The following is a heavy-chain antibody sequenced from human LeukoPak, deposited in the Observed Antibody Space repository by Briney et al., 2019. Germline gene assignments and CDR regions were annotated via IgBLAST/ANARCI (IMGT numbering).Heavy chain of an antibody. CDR2: INPSGGST. D-gene: IGHD3-22*01. CDR1: GYTFTSYY. V-gene: IGHV1-46*01. Sequence: ASVKVSCTASGYTFTSYYMHWVRQAPGQGLEWMGIINPSGGSTSYAQKFQGRVTMTRDTSTSTVYMELSSLGSEDTAVYYCARPKLPNYYDSSGYYPLFDYWGQGTLVTVSS. CDR3: ARPKLPNYYDSSGYYPLFDY. J-gene: IGHJ4*02.